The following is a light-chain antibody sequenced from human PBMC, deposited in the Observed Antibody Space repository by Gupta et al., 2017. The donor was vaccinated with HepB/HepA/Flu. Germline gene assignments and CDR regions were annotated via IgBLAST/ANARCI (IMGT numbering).Light chain of an antibody. Sequence: QSVLTQPPSASGTPGQRVTISCYGSSSNIGNNAVSWYQQLPGTAPKLLIYKNNEWPSGVPDRFSGSKSGTSASLAISGLQSEDEADYYCAARDDSLKGYVFGTGTKVTVL. CDR3: AARDDSLKGYV. V-gene: IGLV1-44*01. CDR2: KNN. J-gene: IGLJ1*01. CDR1: SSNIGNNA.